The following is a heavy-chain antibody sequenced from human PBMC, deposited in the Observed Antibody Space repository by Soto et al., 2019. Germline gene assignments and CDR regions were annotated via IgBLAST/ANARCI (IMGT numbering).Heavy chain of an antibody. CDR1: GGSISSYY. Sequence: SETLSLTCXVSGGSISSYYWSWIRQPPGKGLEWIGYIYYSGSTNYNPSLKSRVTISVDTSKNQFSLKLSSVTAADTAVYYCARLSGYSSGYDYWGQGTLVTVPQ. J-gene: IGHJ4*02. CDR3: ARLSGYSSGYDY. CDR2: IYYSGST. V-gene: IGHV4-59*01. D-gene: IGHD3-22*01.